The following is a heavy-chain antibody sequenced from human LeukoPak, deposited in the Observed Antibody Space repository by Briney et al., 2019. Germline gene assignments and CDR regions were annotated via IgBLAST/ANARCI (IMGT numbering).Heavy chain of an antibody. Sequence: GGSLRLLCAASDFTFSRYWMSWLREATGKGLEGVANIKQDGSEKYHVDSVKGRFTISRDNAKNSLYLQMNSLRAEDTAVYYCARDSRRILPSDWGQGTLVTVSS. J-gene: IGHJ4*02. CDR2: IKQDGSEK. D-gene: IGHD2-15*01. V-gene: IGHV3-7*01. CDR3: ARDSRRILPSD. CDR1: DFTFSRYW.